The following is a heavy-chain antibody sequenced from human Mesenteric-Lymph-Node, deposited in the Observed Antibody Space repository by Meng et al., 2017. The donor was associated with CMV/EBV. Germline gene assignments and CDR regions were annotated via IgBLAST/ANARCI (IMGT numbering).Heavy chain of an antibody. V-gene: IGHV1-69*10. D-gene: IGHD3-3*01. J-gene: IGHJ6*02. CDR3: ARAVYDFWSGYYSYYYGMDV. Sequence: SVKVSCKASGYTFTTYSISWVRQAPGQGLEWMGGIIPILGIANYAQKFQGRVTITADKSTSTAYMELSSLRSEDTAVYYCARAVYDFWSGYYSYYYGMDVWGQGTTVTVSS. CDR2: IIPILGIA. CDR1: GYTFTTYS.